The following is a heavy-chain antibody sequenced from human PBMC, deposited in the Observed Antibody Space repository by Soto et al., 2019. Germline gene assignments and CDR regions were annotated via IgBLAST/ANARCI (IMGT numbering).Heavy chain of an antibody. CDR3: ARALIWLRAFDI. CDR2: INAGNGNT. V-gene: IGHV1-3*01. CDR1: GYTFTSYA. Sequence: ASVKVSCKASGYTFTSYAMHWVRQAPGQRLEWMGWINAGNGNTKYSQKFQGRVTITRDTSASAAYMELSSLRSEDTAVYYCARALIWLRAFDIWGQGTMVTVSS. J-gene: IGHJ3*02. D-gene: IGHD5-18*01.